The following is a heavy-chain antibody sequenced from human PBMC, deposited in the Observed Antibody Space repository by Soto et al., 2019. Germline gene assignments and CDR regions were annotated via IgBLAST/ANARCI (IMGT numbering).Heavy chain of an antibody. J-gene: IGHJ6*02. CDR1: GFTFSSYS. CDR2: ISSSSSYI. D-gene: IGHD3-10*01. V-gene: IGHV3-21*01. Sequence: GGSLRLSCAASGFTFSSYSMNWVRQAPGKGLEWVSSISSSSSYIYYADSVKGRFTISRDNAKNSLYLQMNSLRAEDTAVYYCARDPDYYASGSPYYYYGMDIWGQGTTVSVS. CDR3: ARDPDYYASGSPYYYYGMDI.